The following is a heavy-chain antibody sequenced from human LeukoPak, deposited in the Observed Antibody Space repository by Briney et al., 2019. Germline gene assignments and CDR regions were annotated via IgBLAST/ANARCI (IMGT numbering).Heavy chain of an antibody. CDR2: IYYSGST. CDR3: ARSVRGMITFGGVNYFDY. V-gene: IGHV4-59*01. CDR1: GGSISSYY. J-gene: IGHJ4*02. D-gene: IGHD3-16*01. Sequence: SETLSLTCPVSGGSISSYYWSWIRQPPGRGLEWIGYIYYSGSTNYNPSLKSRVTISVDTSKNQFSLKLSSVTAADTAVYYCARSVRGMITFGGVNYFDYWGQGTLVTVSS.